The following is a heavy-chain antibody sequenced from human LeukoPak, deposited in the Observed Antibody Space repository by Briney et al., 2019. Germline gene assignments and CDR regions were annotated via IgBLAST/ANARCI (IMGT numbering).Heavy chain of an antibody. CDR2: IKSKTDGGTT. Sequence: GGSLRLSCAASGFTFSNAWMSWVRQAPGKGLEWVGRIKSKTDGGTTDYAAPVKGRFTISRDDSKNTLYLQMNSLKTEDKAVYYCTTTGDDFWSGYYKDAFDIWGQGTMVTVSS. D-gene: IGHD3-3*01. J-gene: IGHJ3*02. CDR3: TTTGDDFWSGYYKDAFDI. V-gene: IGHV3-15*01. CDR1: GFTFSNAW.